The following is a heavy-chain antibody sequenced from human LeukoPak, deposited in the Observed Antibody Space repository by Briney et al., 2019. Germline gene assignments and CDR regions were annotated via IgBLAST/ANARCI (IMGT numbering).Heavy chain of an antibody. D-gene: IGHD3-22*01. CDR3: GRSYYYDSSGYYPPFFDY. J-gene: IGHJ4*02. V-gene: IGHV1-46*01. CDR1: GYTLTNYY. Sequence: ASVKVSCKASGYTLTNYYMHWVRQAPGQGLEWMGIINPSGGSTNYAQKFQGRVTMTRDTSTSTVYMELSSLRSEDTAVYYCGRSYYYDSSGYYPPFFDYWGQGTLVTVSS. CDR2: INPSGGST.